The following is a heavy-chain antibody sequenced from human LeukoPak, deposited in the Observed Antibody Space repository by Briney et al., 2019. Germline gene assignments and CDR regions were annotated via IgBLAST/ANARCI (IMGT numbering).Heavy chain of an antibody. D-gene: IGHD2-2*01. J-gene: IGHJ5*02. V-gene: IGHV4-4*09. CDR2: IYTSGST. CDR1: CASINSDY. CDR3: ARWVLPDDMGPYPFNRFDP. Sequence: KPSETLSLTCTVACASINSDYWSWIRQPPGKGLEWIGYIYTSGSTNYKPSLKSRFTISVDASKTQFTLKMSSVTAADKAVDYCARWVLPDDMGPYPFNRFDPWGQGTLVTVSS.